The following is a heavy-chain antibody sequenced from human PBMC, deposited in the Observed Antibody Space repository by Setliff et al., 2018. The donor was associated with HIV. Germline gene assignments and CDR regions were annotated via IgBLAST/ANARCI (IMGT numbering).Heavy chain of an antibody. CDR1: GYTFTSYG. CDR3: ARDSEWGSYIFWTFDI. J-gene: IGHJ3*02. Sequence: GASVKVSCKASGYTFTSYGISWVRRAPGQGLEWMGWISAYNGNTNYAQKLQGRVTMTTDTSTSTAYMELRSLRSDDTAVYYCARDSEWGSYIFWTFDIWGQGTMVTVSS. V-gene: IGHV1-18*01. CDR2: ISAYNGNT. D-gene: IGHD1-26*01.